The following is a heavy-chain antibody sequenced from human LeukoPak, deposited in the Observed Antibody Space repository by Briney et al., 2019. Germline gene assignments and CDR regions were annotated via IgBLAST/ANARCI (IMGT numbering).Heavy chain of an antibody. CDR2: INHSGST. J-gene: IGHJ6*02. V-gene: IGHV4-34*01. D-gene: IGHD3-10*01. Sequence: SETLSLTCAVYGGPFSDYYWSWIRQPPGKGLEWIGKINHSGSTNYSPSLKSRVTISIDTSKNQFSLKLNSMTAADTAVYYCARGIHYGSGSYPPSAHYGMDVWGQGTTVTVSS. CDR1: GGPFSDYY. CDR3: ARGIHYGSGSYPPSAHYGMDV.